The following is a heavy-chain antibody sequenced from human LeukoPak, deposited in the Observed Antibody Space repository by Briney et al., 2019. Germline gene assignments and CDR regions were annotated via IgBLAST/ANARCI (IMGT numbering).Heavy chain of an antibody. CDR2: IYHSGST. V-gene: IGHV4-30-2*01. CDR1: GGSISSGGYS. J-gene: IGHJ4*02. D-gene: IGHD2-21*02. CDR3: ARGLSAIVH. Sequence: PSQTLSLTCAVSGGSISSGGYSWSWIRQPPGKGLEWIGYIYHSGSTYYNPSLKSRVTISVDTSKNQFSLKPSSVTAADTAVYYCARGLSAIVHWGQGTLVTVSS.